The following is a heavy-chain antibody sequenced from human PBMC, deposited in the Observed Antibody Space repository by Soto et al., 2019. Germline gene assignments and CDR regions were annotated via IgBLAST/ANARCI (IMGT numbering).Heavy chain of an antibody. V-gene: IGHV3-30*18. CDR2: ISYDGSNK. D-gene: IGHD1-26*01. J-gene: IGHJ3*02. CDR3: AKGLLGAFDI. CDR1: GFTFSSYG. Sequence: SLRLSCAASGFTFSSYGMHWVRQAPGKGLEWVAVISYDGSNKYYADSVKGRFTISRDNSKNTLYLQMNSLRAEDTAVYYCAKGLLGAFDIWGQGTMVTVSS.